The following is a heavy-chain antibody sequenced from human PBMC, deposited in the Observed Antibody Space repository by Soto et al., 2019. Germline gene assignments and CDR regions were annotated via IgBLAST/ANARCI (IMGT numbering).Heavy chain of an antibody. D-gene: IGHD3-10*01. Sequence: GESLKISCKGSGYSFTSYWISLVRQMPGKGLEWMGRIDPSDSYTNYSPSFQGHVTISADKSISTAYLQWSSLKASDTAMYYCASGAIMPNYYGMDVWGQGTTVTVSS. CDR3: ASGAIMPNYYGMDV. CDR2: IDPSDSYT. CDR1: GYSFTSYW. V-gene: IGHV5-10-1*01. J-gene: IGHJ6*02.